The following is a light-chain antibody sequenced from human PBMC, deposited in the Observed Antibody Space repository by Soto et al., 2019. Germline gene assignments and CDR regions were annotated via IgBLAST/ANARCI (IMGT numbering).Light chain of an antibody. Sequence: EVVLTQFPATLSLSPGERATVSCRASQSISSYLAWYQHKPGQAPRLLIYDVSTRATGIPARFSGSGSGTDFPLTITSLGPEDFAVYSCQQRSDWPITFGQGTRLEIK. CDR2: DVS. CDR3: QQRSDWPIT. V-gene: IGKV3-11*01. J-gene: IGKJ5*01. CDR1: QSISSY.